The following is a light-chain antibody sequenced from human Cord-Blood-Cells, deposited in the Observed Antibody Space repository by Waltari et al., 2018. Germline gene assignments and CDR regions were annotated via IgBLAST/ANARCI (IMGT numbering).Light chain of an antibody. CDR1: QGIRND. Sequence: AIQITQSPSSLSASVGDRVTITCRERQGIRNDLGWYQQKTGKAPKLLIYASSSLQSGVSSRFSGSGSGTDFTLTISSLQPEDFATYYCLQDYNYPWTFGQGTKVEIK. V-gene: IGKV1-6*01. J-gene: IGKJ1*01. CDR2: ASS. CDR3: LQDYNYPWT.